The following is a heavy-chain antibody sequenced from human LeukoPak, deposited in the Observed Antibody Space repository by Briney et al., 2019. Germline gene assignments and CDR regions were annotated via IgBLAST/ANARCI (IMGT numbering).Heavy chain of an antibody. CDR1: GYSFAKYW. V-gene: IGHV5-51*01. CDR3: ARRPEYYFDY. D-gene: IGHD1-14*01. CDR2: IFPGDSGT. Sequence: GESLKISCKTSGYSFAKYWIGWVRQVPGKGLEWMGIIFPGDSGTRYNPSFEGQVTMSVDKSINTAYLQWSSLKTSDTAMYYCARRPEYYFDYWGQGMLVSVSS. J-gene: IGHJ4*02.